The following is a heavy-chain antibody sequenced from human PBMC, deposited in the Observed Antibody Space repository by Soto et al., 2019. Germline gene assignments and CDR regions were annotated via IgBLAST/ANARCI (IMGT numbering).Heavy chain of an antibody. J-gene: IGHJ3*02. D-gene: IGHD3-16*01. CDR2: IYYSGST. Sequence: SGSLSLTCTASGGTISSYYWSWIRQPPGKGLEWIGYIYYSGSTNYNPSLKSRVTISVDTSKNQFSLKLSSVTAADTAVYYCARFALYASLAFDIWGQGTMVTVSS. CDR3: ARFALYASLAFDI. CDR1: GGTISSYY. V-gene: IGHV4-59*01.